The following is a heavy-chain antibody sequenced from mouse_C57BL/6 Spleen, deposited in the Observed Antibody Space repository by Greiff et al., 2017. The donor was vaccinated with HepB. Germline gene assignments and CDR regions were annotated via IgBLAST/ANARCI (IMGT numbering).Heavy chain of an antibody. V-gene: IGHV14-2*01. J-gene: IGHJ2*01. Sequence: VQLQQSGAELVKPGASVKLSCTASGFNIKDYYMHWVKQRTEQGLEWIGRIDPEDGETKYAPKFQGKATITADTSSNTAYLQLSSLTSEDTAVYYCARSYGSSQYYFDYWGQGTTLTVSS. CDR2: IDPEDGET. D-gene: IGHD1-1*01. CDR3: ARSYGSSQYYFDY. CDR1: GFNIKDYY.